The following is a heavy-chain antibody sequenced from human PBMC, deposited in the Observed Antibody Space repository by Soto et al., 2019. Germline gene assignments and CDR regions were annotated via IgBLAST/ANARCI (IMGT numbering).Heavy chain of an antibody. CDR2: ISAYNGNT. D-gene: IGHD5-12*01. J-gene: IGHJ4*02. Sequence: ASVKVSCKASGYTFTSYGISWVRQAPGQGLEWMGWISAYNGNTNYAQKLQGRVTMTTDTSTSTAYMELRSLRSDDTAVYYCARVPTAPSGYDLPNTVPPTSAEIDYWGQGTLVTVS. CDR3: ARVPTAPSGYDLPNTVPPTSAEIDY. V-gene: IGHV1-18*01. CDR1: GYTFTSYG.